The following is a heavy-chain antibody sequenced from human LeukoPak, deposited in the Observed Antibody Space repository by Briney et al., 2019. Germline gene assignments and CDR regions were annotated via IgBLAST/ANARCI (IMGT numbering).Heavy chain of an antibody. J-gene: IGHJ4*02. CDR1: GYTFSDNY. Sequence: ASVKVSCKASGYTFSDNYIHWVRQAPGQGLEWMGWIYPNSGGTNYAQRFQGRVTMTRDTSISTAYMELSRLRSDDTAVYYCARGPSQYYDFWSGYPYWGQGTLVTVSS. D-gene: IGHD3-3*01. CDR3: ARGPSQYYDFWSGYPY. V-gene: IGHV1-2*02. CDR2: IYPNSGGT.